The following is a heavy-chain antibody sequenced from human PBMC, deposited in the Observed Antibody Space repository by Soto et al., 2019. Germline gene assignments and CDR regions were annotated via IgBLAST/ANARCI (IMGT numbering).Heavy chain of an antibody. Sequence: QVQLVQSGPEVKKPGASVRVSCKPSGYPFSNYGISWMRQAPGQGLEWMGWVNIDKGNTKYAQKFQDRVTMTTDTSTSTVYLELRSLRSDDTALYYCPREPGGYRYRDYWGQGTLVTVSS. CDR2: VNIDKGNT. D-gene: IGHD5-18*01. CDR1: GYPFSNYG. V-gene: IGHV1-18*01. J-gene: IGHJ4*02. CDR3: PREPGGYRYRDY.